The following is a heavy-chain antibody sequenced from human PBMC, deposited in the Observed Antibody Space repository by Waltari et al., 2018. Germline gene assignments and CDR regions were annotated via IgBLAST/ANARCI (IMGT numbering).Heavy chain of an antibody. D-gene: IGHD3-10*01. CDR3: ARNYYGSGSYAFDI. CDR2: ISYDGSNK. V-gene: IGHV3-30*01. Sequence: QVQLVESGGGVVQPGRSLRLSCAASGFTFSSYAMHWVRQAPGKGLEWVAVISYDGSNKDYADSVKGRFTISRDNSKNTLYLQMNSLRAEDTAVYYCARNYYGSGSYAFDIWGQGTMVTVSS. CDR1: GFTFSSYA. J-gene: IGHJ3*02.